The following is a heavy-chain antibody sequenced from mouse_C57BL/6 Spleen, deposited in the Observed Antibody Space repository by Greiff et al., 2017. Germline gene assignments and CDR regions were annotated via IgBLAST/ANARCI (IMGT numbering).Heavy chain of an antibody. Sequence: EVQLQESGGGLVKPGGSLKLSCAASGFTFSDYGMHWVRQAPEKGLEWVAYISSGSSTIYYADTVKGRFTISRDNAKNTLFLQMTSLRSEDTAMYYCATSRYDYPFAYWGQGTLVTVSA. CDR2: ISSGSSTI. J-gene: IGHJ3*01. D-gene: IGHD2-4*01. CDR3: ATSRYDYPFAY. CDR1: GFTFSDYG. V-gene: IGHV5-17*01.